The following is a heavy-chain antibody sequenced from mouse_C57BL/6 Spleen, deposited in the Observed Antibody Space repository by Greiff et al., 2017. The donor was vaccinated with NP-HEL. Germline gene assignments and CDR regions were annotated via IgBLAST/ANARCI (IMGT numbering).Heavy chain of an antibody. Sequence: VKLVESGPGLVQPSQSLSITCTVSGFSLTSYGVHWVRQSPGKGLEWLGVIWRGGSTDYNAAFMSRLSITKDNSKSQVFFKMNSLQADDTAIYYCAKDYYGSRAMDYWGQGTSVTVSS. D-gene: IGHD1-2*01. CDR2: IWRGGST. V-gene: IGHV2-5*01. J-gene: IGHJ4*01. CDR3: AKDYYGSRAMDY. CDR1: GFSLTSYG.